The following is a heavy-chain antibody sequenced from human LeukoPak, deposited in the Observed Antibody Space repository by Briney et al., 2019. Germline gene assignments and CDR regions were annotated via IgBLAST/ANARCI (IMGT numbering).Heavy chain of an antibody. J-gene: IGHJ4*02. CDR1: GFTFDDYG. Sequence: PGGSLRLSCAASGFTFDDYGMSWVRLAPGKGLEWVSGINWNGGSTGYADSVKGRFTISRDNAKNSLYLQMNSLRAEDTALYYCASSKVGATFFHYWGQGTLVTVSS. CDR3: ASSKVGATFFHY. D-gene: IGHD1-26*01. CDR2: INWNGGST. V-gene: IGHV3-20*04.